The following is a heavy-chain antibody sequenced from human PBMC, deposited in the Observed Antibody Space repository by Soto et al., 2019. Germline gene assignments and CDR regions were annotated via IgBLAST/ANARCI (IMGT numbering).Heavy chain of an antibody. J-gene: IGHJ6*03. CDR1: GYTFTGDD. D-gene: IGHD3-9*01. CDR2: MNPNSGNT. CDR3: ARGNYDILTGYTLSDYYYYMDV. V-gene: IGHV1-8*01. Sequence: ASVKGACNASGYTFTGDDIDWVRQATGQGLEWMGWMNPNSGNTGYAQKFQGRVTMTRNTSISTAYMELSSLRSEDTAVYYCARGNYDILTGYTLSDYYYYMDVWGKGTTVTVSS.